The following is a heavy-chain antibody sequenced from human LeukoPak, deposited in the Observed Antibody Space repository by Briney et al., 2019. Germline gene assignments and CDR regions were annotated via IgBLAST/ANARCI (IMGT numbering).Heavy chain of an antibody. Sequence: ASVKVSCKASGGTFSSCAISWVRQAPGQGLEWMGGIIPIFGTANYAQEFQGRVTITADKSTSTAYMELSSLRSEDTAVYYCAREIVVVNERKFDYWGQGTLVTVSS. CDR1: GGTFSSCA. J-gene: IGHJ4*02. V-gene: IGHV1-69*06. CDR2: IIPIFGTA. D-gene: IGHD3-22*01. CDR3: AREIVVVNERKFDY.